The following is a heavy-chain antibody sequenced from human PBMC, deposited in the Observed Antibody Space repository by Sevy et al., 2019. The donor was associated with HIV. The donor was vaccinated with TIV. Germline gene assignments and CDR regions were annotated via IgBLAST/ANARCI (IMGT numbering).Heavy chain of an antibody. CDR1: GKTLTQLS. D-gene: IGHD3-22*01. Sequence: ASVKVSCKVSGKTLTQLSMHWVRQAPGKGLEWMGSYDPEDDKRIYAQKIQGRVTMTEDTSTNTAYMELRILRSEDTAVYYCATTKDYYESSGSPFDYWGQGTLVTVSS. CDR3: ATTKDYYESSGSPFDY. V-gene: IGHV1-24*01. CDR2: YDPEDDKR. J-gene: IGHJ4*02.